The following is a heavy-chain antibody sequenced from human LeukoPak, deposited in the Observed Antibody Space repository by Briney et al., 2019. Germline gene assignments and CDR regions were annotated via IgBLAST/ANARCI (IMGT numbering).Heavy chain of an antibody. D-gene: IGHD3-10*01. CDR1: GGSISSHY. V-gene: IGHV4-59*11. CDR3: ARYYYGSGSYYPASFDY. Sequence: SETLSLTCTVSGGSISSHYWSWFRQPPGKGLAWIGYIYYSGSTNYNPSLKSRVAISVDTSKNQFSLKLSSVTAADTAVYYCARYYYGSGSYYPASFDYWGQGTLVTVSS. CDR2: IYYSGST. J-gene: IGHJ4*02.